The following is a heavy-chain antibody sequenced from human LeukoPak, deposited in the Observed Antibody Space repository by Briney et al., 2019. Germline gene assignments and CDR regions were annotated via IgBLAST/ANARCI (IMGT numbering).Heavy chain of an antibody. D-gene: IGHD3-10*01. CDR1: GYTLTELS. J-gene: IGHJ5*02. CDR3: AIYGSGSYNRHYNWFDP. Sequence: VASVKVSCKVSGYTLTELSMHWVRQAPGKGLEWMGGFDPEDGETIYAQKSQGRVTMTEDTSTDTAYMELSSLRSEDTAVYYCAIYGSGSYNRHYNWFDPWGQGTLVTVSS. V-gene: IGHV1-24*01. CDR2: FDPEDGET.